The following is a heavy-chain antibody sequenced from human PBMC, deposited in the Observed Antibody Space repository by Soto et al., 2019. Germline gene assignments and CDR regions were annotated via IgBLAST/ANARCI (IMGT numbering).Heavy chain of an antibody. V-gene: IGHV3-30*18. CDR3: AKDISHAVVAATPPDY. CDR2: ISYDGSNK. Sequence: GGSLRLSCAASGFTFSSYGMHWVRQAPGKGLEWVAAISYDGSNKYYADSVKGRFTISRDNSKNTLYLQMNSLRAEDTAVYYCAKDISHAVVAATPPDYWGQGTLVTVSS. J-gene: IGHJ4*02. D-gene: IGHD2-15*01. CDR1: GFTFSSYG.